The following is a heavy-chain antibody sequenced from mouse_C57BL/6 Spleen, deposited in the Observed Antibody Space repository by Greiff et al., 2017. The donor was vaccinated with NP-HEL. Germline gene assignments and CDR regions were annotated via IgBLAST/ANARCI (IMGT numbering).Heavy chain of an antibody. CDR2: IDPENGDT. CDR3: TTFITTVPHYAMDY. CDR1: GFNIKDDY. J-gene: IGHJ4*01. D-gene: IGHD1-1*01. V-gene: IGHV14-4*01. Sequence: EVQLQQSGAELVRPGASVKLSCTASGFNIKDDYMHWVKQRPEQGLEWIGWIDPENGDTEYASKFQGKATITADTSSNTAYLQLSSLTSEDTAVYYCTTFITTVPHYAMDYWGQGTSVTVSS.